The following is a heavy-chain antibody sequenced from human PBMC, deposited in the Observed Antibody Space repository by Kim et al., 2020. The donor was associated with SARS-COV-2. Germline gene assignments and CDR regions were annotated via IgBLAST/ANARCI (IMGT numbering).Heavy chain of an antibody. J-gene: IGHJ5*02. Sequence: PSLKSRVTISVDTSKNQCSLKLSSVTAADTAVYYCARDPPGDYLGWFDPWGQGTLVTVSS. D-gene: IGHD4-17*01. CDR3: ARDPPGDYLGWFDP. V-gene: IGHV4-39*07.